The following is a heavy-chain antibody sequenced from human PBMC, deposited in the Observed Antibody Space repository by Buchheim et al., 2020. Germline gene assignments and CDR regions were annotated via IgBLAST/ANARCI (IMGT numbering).Heavy chain of an antibody. CDR3: ARILEVDYYDSSGYYRGAFDI. CDR2: IYYSGGT. CDR1: GGSISSYY. J-gene: IGHJ3*02. D-gene: IGHD3-22*01. V-gene: IGHV4-59*01. Sequence: QVQLQESGPGLVKPSETLSLTCTVSGGSISSYYWSWIRQPPGKGLEWICYIYYSGGTNYNPSLKSRVTISVATSKNQFTLKLSSVTAADTAVYYCARILEVDYYDSSGYYRGAFDIWGQGT.